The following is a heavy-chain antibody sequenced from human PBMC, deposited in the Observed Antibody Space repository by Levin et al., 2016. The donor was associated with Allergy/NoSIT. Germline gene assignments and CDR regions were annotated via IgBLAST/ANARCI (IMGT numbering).Heavy chain of an antibody. CDR2: ISTNNGWT. Sequence: ASVKVSCKTSGYPFIKAGISWVRQAPGQGLEWMAWISTNNGWTMYAEGLRGRVTLSRDTVAETVYMELGNLRSDDTAVYYCARDDDGLDLWGQGTLVTVAS. J-gene: IGHJ5*02. CDR3: ARDDDGLDL. CDR1: GYPFIKAG. V-gene: IGHV1-18*04. D-gene: IGHD1-1*01.